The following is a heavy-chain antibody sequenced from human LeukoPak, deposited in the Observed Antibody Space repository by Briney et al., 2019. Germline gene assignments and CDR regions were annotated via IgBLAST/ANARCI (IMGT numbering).Heavy chain of an antibody. D-gene: IGHD3-10*01. CDR2: INPNSGGT. CDR1: GYTFTAYY. J-gene: IGHJ5*02. CDR3: ARGGYYGSGNDFRFDP. V-gene: IGHV1-2*02. Sequence: ASVKVSCKASGYTFTAYYLHWVRQAPGQGLEWMGFINPNSGGTNCAQKFQGRGTMTRDTSISTVYMELSRLRSDDTAVYYCARGGYYGSGNDFRFDPWGQGPLVTVSS.